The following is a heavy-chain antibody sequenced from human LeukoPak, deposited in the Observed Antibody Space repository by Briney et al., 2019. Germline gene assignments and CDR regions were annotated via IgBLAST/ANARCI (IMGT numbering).Heavy chain of an antibody. D-gene: IGHD4-17*01. V-gene: IGHV3-23*01. J-gene: IGHJ4*02. CDR2: MSGSGGST. CDR1: GFTFSSYE. CDR3: AKDYTVTGFYFDY. Sequence: GGSLRLSCAASGFTFSSYEMNWVRQAPGKGLEWVSAMSGSGGSTYYADSVKGRFTISRDNSKNTLYLQMNSLRAEDTAAYYCAKDYTVTGFYFDYWGQGTLVTVSS.